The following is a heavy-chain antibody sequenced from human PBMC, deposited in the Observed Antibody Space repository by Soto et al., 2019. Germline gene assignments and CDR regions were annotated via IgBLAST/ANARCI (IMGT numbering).Heavy chain of an antibody. CDR3: ARIEMATMMDY. CDR1: GGSISSGDYY. D-gene: IGHD5-12*01. J-gene: IGHJ4*02. Sequence: PSETLSLTCTVSGGSISSGDYYWSWIRQPPGKGLEWIGYIYYSGSTYYNPSLKSRVTISVDTSKNQFSLKLSSVTAADTAVYYCARIEMATMMDYWGQGTLVTVSS. V-gene: IGHV4-30-4*01. CDR2: IYYSGST.